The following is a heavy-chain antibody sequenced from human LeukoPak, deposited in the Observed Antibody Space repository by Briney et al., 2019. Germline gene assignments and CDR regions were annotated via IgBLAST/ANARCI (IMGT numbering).Heavy chain of an antibody. V-gene: IGHV1-69*01. CDR3: AINAPDYGDYYFDY. CDR1: GGTFSSYA. Sequence: GASVKVSCKASGGTFSSYAISWVRQAPGQGLEWMGGIIPIFGTANYAQKFQGRVTITADESTSTACMELSSLRSEDTAVYYCAINAPDYGDYYFDYWGQGTLVTVSS. CDR2: IIPIFGTA. J-gene: IGHJ4*02. D-gene: IGHD4-17*01.